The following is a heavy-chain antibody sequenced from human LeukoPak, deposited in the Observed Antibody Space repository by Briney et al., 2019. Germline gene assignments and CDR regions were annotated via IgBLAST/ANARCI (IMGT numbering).Heavy chain of an antibody. V-gene: IGHV4-39*07. D-gene: IGHD3-16*01. J-gene: IGHJ6*03. CDR1: GDSISTSNSY. CDR2: IYYSGNT. Sequence: SETLSLTCTVSGDSISTSNSYWGWIRQPPGKGLEWIGSIYYSGNTHYNASLKSRVTISVDTSKNQFSLKLSSVTAADTAVYYCARETSQKGAHYMDVWGKGTTITISS. CDR3: ARETSQKGAHYMDV.